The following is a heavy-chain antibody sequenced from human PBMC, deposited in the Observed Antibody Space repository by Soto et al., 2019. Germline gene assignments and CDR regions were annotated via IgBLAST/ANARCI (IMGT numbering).Heavy chain of an antibody. J-gene: IGHJ4*02. CDR1: GFTFISYA. CDR2: ISGSGGST. CDR3: ARIIAAAGPFDY. Sequence: WGSLRLSCAASGFTFISYAISCVRHSPLKWLEWVSAISGSGGSTYYADSVKGRFTISRDNSKNTLYLQMNSLRAEDTAVYYCARIIAAAGPFDYWGQGTLVTVSS. D-gene: IGHD6-13*01. V-gene: IGHV3-23*01.